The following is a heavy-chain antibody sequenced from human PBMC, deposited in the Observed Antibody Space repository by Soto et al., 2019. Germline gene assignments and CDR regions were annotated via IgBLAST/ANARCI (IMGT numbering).Heavy chain of an antibody. D-gene: IGHD6-13*01. J-gene: IGHJ3*02. CDR2: ISGIGGST. V-gene: IGHV3-23*01. CDR1: GFTFYSYA. Sequence: GGSLRLSCAASGFTFYSYAISWVRQGPGEGLGWVSAISGIGGSTYYADSVKGRFTISRDNSKNTLYLQMNSLRAEDTAVYYCARHLWVGSSWYLGALDIWGQGTMVTVSS. CDR3: ARHLWVGSSWYLGALDI.